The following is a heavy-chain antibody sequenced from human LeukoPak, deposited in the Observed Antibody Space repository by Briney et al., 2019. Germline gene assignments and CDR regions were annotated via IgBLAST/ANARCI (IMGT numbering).Heavy chain of an antibody. J-gene: IGHJ3*02. CDR2: IYYSGST. Sequence: SETLSLTGTGSGGSICSHYWRWIGQPPGKGLEWSGYIYYSGSTNSNPSLKSRVTISVHTSKKQFSLKLSSVTAADPAVYYCASNWNYEGGAFDIWGQGTMVTVSS. V-gene: IGHV4-59*11. D-gene: IGHD1-7*01. CDR3: ASNWNYEGGAFDI. CDR1: GGSICSHY.